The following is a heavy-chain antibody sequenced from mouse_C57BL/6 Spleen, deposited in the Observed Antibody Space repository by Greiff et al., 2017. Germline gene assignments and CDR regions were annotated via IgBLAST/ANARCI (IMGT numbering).Heavy chain of an antibody. CDR3: AREGGYFDV. CDR2: ISDGGSYT. CDR1: GFTFSSYA. V-gene: IGHV5-4*01. Sequence: KLVESGGGLVKPGGSLKLSCAASGFTFSSYALSWVRQTPEKRLAWVATISDGGSYTYYPDNVKGRFTISKDNAKNNLYLQMSHLKSEDTAMYYYAREGGYFDVWGTGTTVTVSS. J-gene: IGHJ1*03.